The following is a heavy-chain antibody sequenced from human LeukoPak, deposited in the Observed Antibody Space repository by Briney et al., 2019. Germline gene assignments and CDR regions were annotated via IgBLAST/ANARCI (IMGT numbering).Heavy chain of an antibody. CDR2: ISGSGGST. J-gene: IGHJ4*02. CDR3: AKAGTLGLRGFYGDY. CDR1: GFTFSSYW. Sequence: GGSLRLSCAASGFTFSSYWMNWVRQAPGKGLEWVSAISGSGGSTYSADSVKGRFTISRDNSKNTLYLQMNSLRAEDTAVYYCAKAGTLGLRGFYGDYWGQGTLVTVSS. D-gene: IGHD5-12*01. V-gene: IGHV3-23*01.